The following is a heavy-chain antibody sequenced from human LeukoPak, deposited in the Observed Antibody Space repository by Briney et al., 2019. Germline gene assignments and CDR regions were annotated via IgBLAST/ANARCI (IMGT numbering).Heavy chain of an antibody. Sequence: PGGSLRLSCAASGFTFSSYEMNWVRQAPGKGLEWVSYISSSGSTIYYADSVKGRFTISRDNAKNSLYLQMNSLRAEDTAVYYCARIMREGRWLQSAENYFDYWGQGTLVTVSS. CDR2: ISSSGSTI. D-gene: IGHD5-24*01. V-gene: IGHV3-48*03. CDR3: ARIMREGRWLQSAENYFDY. CDR1: GFTFSSYE. J-gene: IGHJ4*02.